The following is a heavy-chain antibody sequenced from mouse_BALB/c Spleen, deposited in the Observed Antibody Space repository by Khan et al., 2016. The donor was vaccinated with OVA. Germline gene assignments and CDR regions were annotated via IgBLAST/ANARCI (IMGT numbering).Heavy chain of an antibody. CDR2: INPTSGYT. J-gene: IGHJ2*01. CDR1: GFTFTTYW. V-gene: IGHV1-7*01. Sequence: QVQLKQSGAELAKPGASVTTSCKASGFTFTTYWMHWVKQRPGQGLEWIGYINPTSGYTDYNQKFKDKATLTADKSSSTAYMQLSSLTSEDSAVYYCARDRIDYWGQGTTLTVSS. CDR3: ARDRIDY.